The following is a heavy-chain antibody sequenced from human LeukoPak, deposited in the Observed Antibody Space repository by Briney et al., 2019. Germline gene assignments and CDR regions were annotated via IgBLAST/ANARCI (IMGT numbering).Heavy chain of an antibody. CDR3: ARVRVTGYSNFAY. J-gene: IGHJ4*02. CDR2: IYHSGNT. CDR1: GFTISSYY. V-gene: IGHV3-53*01. D-gene: IGHD3-9*01. Sequence: GGSLRLSCAASGFTISSYYMAWVRQAPGKGLEWVSVIYHSGNTDYTDSVKGRFTISRDNSKNTVYLQMSSLRAEDTAVYYCARVRVTGYSNFAYWGQGTLVTVSS.